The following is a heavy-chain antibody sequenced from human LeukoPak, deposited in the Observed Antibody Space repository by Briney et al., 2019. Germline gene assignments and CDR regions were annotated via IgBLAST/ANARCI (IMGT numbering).Heavy chain of an antibody. CDR2: INTDGNTR. D-gene: IGHD3-22*01. CDR1: GFTFSTSW. V-gene: IGHV3-74*01. CDR3: VRDMGYYDKV. Sequence: PGGSLRLSCATSGFTFSTSWMHWVRQAPGKGLVGVSRINTDGNTRDYADSVKGRVTISRDNAKNTLHLQMNSLRAEDTAVYYCVRDMGYYDKVWGQGTLVTVSS. J-gene: IGHJ4*02.